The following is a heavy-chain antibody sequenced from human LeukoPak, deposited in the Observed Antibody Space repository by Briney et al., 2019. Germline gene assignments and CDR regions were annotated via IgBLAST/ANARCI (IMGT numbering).Heavy chain of an antibody. D-gene: IGHD3-16*01. CDR2: INPNSGGT. CDR3: ARLHPLLTFGGVPLGSFDI. CDR1: GYTFTGNS. J-gene: IGHJ3*02. V-gene: IGHV1-2*02. Sequence: ASVKVSCKASGYTFTGNSIHWVRQAPGQGLEWMGWINPNSGGTNYAQRFQGRVTMTRDTSISTAYMDLSRLRSDDTAVYYCARLHPLLTFGGVPLGSFDIWGQGTMVTVSS.